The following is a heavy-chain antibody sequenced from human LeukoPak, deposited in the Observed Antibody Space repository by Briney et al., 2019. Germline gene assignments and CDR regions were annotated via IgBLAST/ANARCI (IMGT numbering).Heavy chain of an antibody. J-gene: IGHJ5*02. CDR2: INLNSGGT. CDR1: GYTFTGYY. Sequence: ASVKVSCKASGYTFTGYYMHWVRQAPGQGLEWMGWINLNSGGTNYAQKFQGRVTMTRDTSISTAYMELSRLRSDDTAVYYCARDLAYSSGWYEDNWFDPWGQGTLVTVSS. CDR3: ARDLAYSSGWYEDNWFDP. V-gene: IGHV1-2*02. D-gene: IGHD6-19*01.